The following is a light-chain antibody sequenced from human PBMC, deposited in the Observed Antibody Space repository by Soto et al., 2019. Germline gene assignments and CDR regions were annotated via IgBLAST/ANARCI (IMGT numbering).Light chain of an antibody. V-gene: IGKV1-5*03. J-gene: IGKJ2*01. CDR3: QQYNSYPYT. CDR2: KAS. Sequence: DIQMTQSPSTLSASVGDRVTITCWASQSISNWLAWYQQKPGKAPNLLIYKASSLQSGVPTRFSGSGSGTEFTLTISSLQPDDFATYYCQQYNSYPYTFGQGTKLEI. CDR1: QSISNW.